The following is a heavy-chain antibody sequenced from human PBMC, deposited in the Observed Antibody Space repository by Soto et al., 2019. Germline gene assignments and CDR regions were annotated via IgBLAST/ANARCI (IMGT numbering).Heavy chain of an antibody. D-gene: IGHD4-17*01. Sequence: QVQLQESGPGLVKPSETLSLTCTVSGGSISSYYWSWIRQPPGKGLEWIGYIYYSGSTNYNPSLKSRVTISVATSTNQFSLKLSTVTAADTAVYYCASIFMTTDTLWGYFDLWGRGTLVTVSS. CDR1: GGSISSYY. J-gene: IGHJ2*01. CDR3: ASIFMTTDTLWGYFDL. V-gene: IGHV4-59*01. CDR2: IYYSGST.